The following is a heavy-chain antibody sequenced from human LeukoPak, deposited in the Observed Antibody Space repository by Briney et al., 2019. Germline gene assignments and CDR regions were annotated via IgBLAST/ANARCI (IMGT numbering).Heavy chain of an antibody. CDR1: EFTFSTYE. J-gene: IGHJ4*02. Sequence: GGSLGLSCAASEFTFSTYEMNWVRQAPGKGLEWVSYISSSGSTIYYADSVKGRFTISRDNAKNSLYLQMNSLGAEDTAVYYCAKVSRTNHDNFFDYWGQGTLVTVSS. V-gene: IGHV3-48*03. CDR2: ISSSGSTI. D-gene: IGHD1-14*01. CDR3: AKVSRTNHDNFFDY.